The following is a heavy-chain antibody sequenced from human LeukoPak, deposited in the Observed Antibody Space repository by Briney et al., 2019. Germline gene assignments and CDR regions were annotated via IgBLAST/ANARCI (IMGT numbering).Heavy chain of an antibody. CDR3: ARDPKMTTVSDFDF. D-gene: IGHD4-17*01. J-gene: IGHJ4*02. CDR2: ISAYNGNT. Sequence: ASVKVSCKASGYTFTSYGISWVRQAPGQGLEWIGWISAYNGNTKYAEKFQGRVTMTTDTSTNTAYMELRSLRSDDTAVYYCARDPKMTTVSDFDFWGQGTLVTVSS. CDR1: GYTFTSYG. V-gene: IGHV1-18*01.